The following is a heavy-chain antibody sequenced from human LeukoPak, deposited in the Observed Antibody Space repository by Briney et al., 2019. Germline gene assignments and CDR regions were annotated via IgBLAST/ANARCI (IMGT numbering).Heavy chain of an antibody. D-gene: IGHD3-10*01. CDR1: GGSISSYY. CDR2: IYYSGST. Sequence: SETLSLTCTVSGGSISSYYWSWIRQPPGKGLEWIGYIYYSGSTNYNPSLKGRVTISVDTSKIQFSLKLSSVTAADTAVYYCARDRGITMVRGAIRWFDPWGQGTLVTVSS. J-gene: IGHJ5*02. CDR3: ARDRGITMVRGAIRWFDP. V-gene: IGHV4-59*01.